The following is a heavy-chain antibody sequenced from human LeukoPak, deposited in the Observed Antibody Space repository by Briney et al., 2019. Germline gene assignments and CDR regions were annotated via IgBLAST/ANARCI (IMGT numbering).Heavy chain of an antibody. CDR3: ASARNYYDSSDYYYEGDAFDI. D-gene: IGHD3-22*01. J-gene: IGHJ3*02. CDR2: IYTSGST. Sequence: ASETLSLTCTVSGGSISSYYWSWIRQPAGKGLEWIGRIYTSGSTNYNPSLKSRVTMSVDTSKNQFSLKLSSVTAADTAVYFCASARNYYDSSDYYYEGDAFDIWGQGTMVTVSS. V-gene: IGHV4-4*07. CDR1: GGSISSYY.